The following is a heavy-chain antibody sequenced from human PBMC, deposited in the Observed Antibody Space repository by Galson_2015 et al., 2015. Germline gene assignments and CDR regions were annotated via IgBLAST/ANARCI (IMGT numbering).Heavy chain of an antibody. CDR3: AREGMGTTYDAFDI. J-gene: IGHJ3*02. D-gene: IGHD1-1*01. CDR1: GYTFTSYD. V-gene: IGHV1-8*01. CDR2: MNPNSGNT. Sequence: SVKVSCKASGYTFTSYDINWVRQATGQGLEWMGWMNPNSGNTGYAQKFQGRVTMTRNTSTSTAYMELSSLRSEDTAVYYCAREGMGTTYDAFDIWGQGTMVTVSS.